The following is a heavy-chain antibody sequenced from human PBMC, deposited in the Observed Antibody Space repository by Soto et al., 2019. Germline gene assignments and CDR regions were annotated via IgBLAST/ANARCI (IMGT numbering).Heavy chain of an antibody. CDR1: GFTFSYHW. J-gene: IGHJ4*02. D-gene: IGHD5-18*01. CDR2: INQDGSEK. CDR3: ASSERGYLYGNV. Sequence: EVQLGESGGGLVQPGGSLRLSCAASGFTFSYHWMSWVRQPPGNGLAWVANINQDGSEKYYVESVKGRFTISRDNAKNSLYLQMNSLRAEDTDVYYCASSERGYLYGNVWGQGTLVTVSS. V-gene: IGHV3-7*03.